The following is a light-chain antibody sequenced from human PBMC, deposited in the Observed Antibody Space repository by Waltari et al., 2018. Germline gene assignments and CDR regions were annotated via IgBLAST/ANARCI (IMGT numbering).Light chain of an antibody. J-gene: IGKJ5*01. CDR2: KSS. CDR3: QQYNLYST. V-gene: IGKV1-5*03. CDR1: QSVRTW. Sequence: DIQMTQSPSTLSASIGARVPITCRASQSVRTWLSWFQQKPVKAPKLLIHKSSNLEIGVPSRFSGSGSGTEFTLTISSLQPDDFATYYCQQYNLYSTFGQGTRLEMK.